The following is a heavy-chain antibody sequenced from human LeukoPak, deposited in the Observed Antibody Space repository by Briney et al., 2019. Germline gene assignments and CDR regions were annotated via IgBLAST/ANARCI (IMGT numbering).Heavy chain of an antibody. V-gene: IGHV3-49*03. Sequence: PGGSLRLSCSASGFTFADFTMSWFRQSPGQGLEWVGFIRSKIFGGAPEHAASVAARFTISRDDSTSIAYLQMNSLQVEDTAVYSGAGGGGLYVMVDWGGQGPLFPAS. CDR2: IRSKIFGGAP. CDR1: GFTFADFT. CDR3: AGGGGLYVMVDW. D-gene: IGHD3-9*01. J-gene: IGHJ4*02.